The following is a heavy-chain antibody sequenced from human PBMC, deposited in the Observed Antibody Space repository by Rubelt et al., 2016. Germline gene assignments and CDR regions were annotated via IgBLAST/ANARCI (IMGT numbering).Heavy chain of an antibody. V-gene: IGHV3-33*01. J-gene: IGHJ5*02. D-gene: IGHD3-9*01. Sequence: GLEWVAVIWYDGSNKYYADSVKGRFTISRDNSKNTLYLQMNSLRAEDTAVYYCARNYGSYYDILTGYYSGHWFDPWGQGTLVTVSS. CDR2: IWYDGSNK. CDR3: ARNYGSYYDILTGYYSGHWFDP.